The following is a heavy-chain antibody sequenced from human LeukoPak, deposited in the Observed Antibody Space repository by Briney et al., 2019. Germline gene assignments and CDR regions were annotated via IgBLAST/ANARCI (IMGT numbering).Heavy chain of an antibody. D-gene: IGHD2-15*01. Sequence: SETLSLTCTVSGDSISGGSYYWTWIRQPAGKGLEWIGRIYTSGSTNYNPSLKSRVTISIDTSKNQFSLKLRFVTAADTAVYYCARVRCSGGSCPYYYYYYYMDVWGEGTTVTVSS. CDR1: GDSISGGSYY. CDR2: IYTSGST. CDR3: ARVRCSGGSCPYYYYYYYMDV. J-gene: IGHJ6*03. V-gene: IGHV4-61*02.